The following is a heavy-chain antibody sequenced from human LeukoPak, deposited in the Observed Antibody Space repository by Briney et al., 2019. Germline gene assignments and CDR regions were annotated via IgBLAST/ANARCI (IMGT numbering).Heavy chain of an antibody. CDR1: GYTLTELS. J-gene: IGHJ1*01. V-gene: IGHV1-24*01. CDR3: ATGTSELLRFYFQH. D-gene: IGHD1-26*01. Sequence: ASVKVSCKVSGYTLTELSMHWVRQAPGKGLEWMGGSDPEDGETIYAQKFQGRVTMTEDTSTDTAYMELSSLRSEDTAVYYCATGTSELLRFYFQHWGQGTLVTVSS. CDR2: SDPEDGET.